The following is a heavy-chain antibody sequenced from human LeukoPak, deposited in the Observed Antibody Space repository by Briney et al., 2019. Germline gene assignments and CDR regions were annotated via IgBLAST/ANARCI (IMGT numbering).Heavy chain of an antibody. CDR3: ARRYCSSTSCYVSPSHFDY. V-gene: IGHV4-38-2*01. D-gene: IGHD2-2*01. J-gene: IGHJ4*02. CDR1: GYSISSGCY. CDR2: IYHSGST. Sequence: SETLSLTCAVSGYSISSGCYWGWIRQPPGKGLERIGSIYHSGSTYYNPSLKSRVTISVDTSKNQFSLKLSSVTAADTAVYYCARRYCSSTSCYVSPSHFDYWGQGTLVTVSS.